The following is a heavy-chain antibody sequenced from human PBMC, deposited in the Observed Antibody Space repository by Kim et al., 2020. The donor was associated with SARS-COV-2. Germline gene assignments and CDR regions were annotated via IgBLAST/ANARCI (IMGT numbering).Heavy chain of an antibody. Sequence: ASVKVSCKASGFTFSDYAMYWVRQAPGQRLEWMGCINAGSGNTRYSQKFQGRVTITWDTSASTAYMDLTSLRFEDTAVYYCARERFGGSFDYWGQGTLVTVSS. CDR1: GFTFSDYA. D-gene: IGHD3-10*01. J-gene: IGHJ4*02. CDR3: ARERFGGSFDY. V-gene: IGHV1-3*01. CDR2: INAGSGNT.